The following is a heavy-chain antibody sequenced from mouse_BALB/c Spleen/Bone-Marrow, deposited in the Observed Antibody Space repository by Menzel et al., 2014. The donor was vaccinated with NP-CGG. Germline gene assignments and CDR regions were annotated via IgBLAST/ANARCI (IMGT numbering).Heavy chain of an antibody. CDR2: IDPANGNT. D-gene: IGHD4-1*01. J-gene: IGHJ4*01. CDR3: ARWEYYAMDY. CDR1: GFNIKDTY. V-gene: IGHV14-3*02. Sequence: VQLQKSGAELVKPGASVKLSCTASGFNIKDTYMHWVKQRPEQGLEWIGRIDPANGNTKYDPKFQGKATITADTSSNPAYLQLSSLTSEDTAVYYCARWEYYAMDYWGQGTSVTVSS.